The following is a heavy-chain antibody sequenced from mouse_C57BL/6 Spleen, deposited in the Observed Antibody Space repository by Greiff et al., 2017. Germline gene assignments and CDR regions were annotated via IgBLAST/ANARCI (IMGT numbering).Heavy chain of an antibody. V-gene: IGHV1-64*01. D-gene: IGHD1-1*01. CDR3: ATSTTVVAHYFDY. J-gene: IGHJ2*01. CDR1: GYTFTSYW. Sequence: VKLQQPGAELVKPGASVKLSCKASGYTFTSYWMHWVKQRPGQGLEWIGMIHPNSGSTNYNEKFKSKATLTVDKSSSTAYMQLSSLTSEDSAVYYCATSTTVVAHYFDYWGQGTTLTVSS. CDR2: IHPNSGST.